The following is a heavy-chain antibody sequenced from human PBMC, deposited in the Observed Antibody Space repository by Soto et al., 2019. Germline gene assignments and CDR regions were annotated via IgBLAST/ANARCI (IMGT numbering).Heavy chain of an antibody. CDR1: GYTFTSYG. V-gene: IGHV1-18*01. CDR3: ARAVGYYYGMDV. CDR2: ISAYNGNT. J-gene: IGHJ6*02. Sequence: QVQLVQSGAEVKKPGASVKVSCKASGYTFTSYGISWVRQAPGQGLEWMGWISAYNGNTNYAQKPQGRVTITTDTSTTTASMELRSLRSDDTAVYSCARAVGYYYGMDVWGQGTTVTVSS.